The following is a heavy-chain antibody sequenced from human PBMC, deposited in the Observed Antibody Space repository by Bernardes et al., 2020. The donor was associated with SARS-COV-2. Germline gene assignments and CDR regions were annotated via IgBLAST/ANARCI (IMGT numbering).Heavy chain of an antibody. CDR1: GFTFSSYS. CDR3: ASIAAAGPRVYYYYGMDV. V-gene: IGHV3-21*01. J-gene: IGHJ6*02. Sequence: GGSLRLSCAASGFTFSSYSMNWVRQAPGKGLEWVSSISSSSSYIYYADSVKGRFTISRDNAKNSLYLQMNSLRAEDTAVYYCASIAAAGPRVYYYYGMDVWGQGTTVTVSS. CDR2: ISSSSSYI. D-gene: IGHD6-13*01.